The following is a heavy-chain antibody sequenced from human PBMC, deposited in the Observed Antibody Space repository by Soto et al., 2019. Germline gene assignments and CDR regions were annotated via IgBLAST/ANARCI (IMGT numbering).Heavy chain of an antibody. CDR2: INHSGST. Sequence: SETLSLTCAVYCGSFSGYYWSWIRQPPGKGLEWIGEINHSGSTNYNPSLKSRVTISVDTSKNQFSLKLSSVTAADTAVYYCARGRGWYDFWSGYSYYYGMDVWGQGTLVTVSS. V-gene: IGHV4-34*01. CDR1: CGSFSGYY. D-gene: IGHD3-3*01. J-gene: IGHJ6*02. CDR3: ARGRGWYDFWSGYSYYYGMDV.